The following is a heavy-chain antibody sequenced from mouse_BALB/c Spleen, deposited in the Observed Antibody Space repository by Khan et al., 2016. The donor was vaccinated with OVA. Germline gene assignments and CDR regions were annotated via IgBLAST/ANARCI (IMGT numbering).Heavy chain of an antibody. V-gene: IGHV1-87*01. CDR3: ATHVHYAMDY. Sequence: VQLQQPGAELARPGASVNLSCKASGYTFTNYWIHWVRQRPGQGLEWIGSIFPGNDDTNYTQKFKGKATLTADKSSSTACMQIRTLASEDSAVYYCATHVHYAMDYWGQGTSVTVSS. CDR1: GYTFTNYW. J-gene: IGHJ4*01. CDR2: IFPGNDDT.